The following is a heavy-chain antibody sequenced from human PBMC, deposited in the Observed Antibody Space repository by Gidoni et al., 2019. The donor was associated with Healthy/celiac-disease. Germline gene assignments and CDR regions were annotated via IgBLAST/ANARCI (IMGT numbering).Heavy chain of an antibody. D-gene: IGHD5-12*01. J-gene: IGHJ4*02. CDR3: AKDLLEMATILPGDDY. V-gene: IGHV3-30*18. CDR2: ISYDGSNK. CDR1: GFTFSSYG. Sequence: QVQLVVSGGGVVQPGRSLRLSCAASGFTFSSYGMHWVRQAPGKGLEWVAVISYDGSNKYYADSVKGRFTISRDNSKNTLYLQMNSLRAEDTAVYYCAKDLLEMATILPGDDYWGQGTLVTVSS.